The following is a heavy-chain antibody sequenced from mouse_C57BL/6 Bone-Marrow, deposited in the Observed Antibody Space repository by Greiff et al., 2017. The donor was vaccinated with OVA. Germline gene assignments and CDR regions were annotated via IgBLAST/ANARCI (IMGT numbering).Heavy chain of an antibody. CDR2: IDPSDSYT. D-gene: IGHD1-1*01. J-gene: IGHJ2*01. CDR3: ARSLYYYGSSYDY. Sequence: QVHVKQSGAELVKPGASVKLSCKASGYTFTSYWMQWVKQRPGQGLEWIGEIDPSDSYTNYNQKFKGKATLTVDTSSSTAYMQLSSLTSEDSAVYYCARSLYYYGSSYDYWGQGTTLTVSS. CDR1: GYTFTSYW. V-gene: IGHV1-50*01.